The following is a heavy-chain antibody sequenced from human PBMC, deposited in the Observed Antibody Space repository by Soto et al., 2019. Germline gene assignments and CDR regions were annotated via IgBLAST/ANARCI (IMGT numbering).Heavy chain of an antibody. CDR2: IYSGGYT. Sequence: EVQLVESGGGLIQPGGSLRLSCAVSGFTVSNNYMSWVRQAPGKGLEGVSVIYSGGYTAYGDSVKGRFTISRDNSKNTLYLKKKGLEAAAAAVFCWAPHPGGGGYWGQGTLVTVSS. V-gene: IGHV3-53*01. CDR1: GFTVSNNY. CDR3: APHPGGGGY. D-gene: IGHD3-10*01. J-gene: IGHJ4*02.